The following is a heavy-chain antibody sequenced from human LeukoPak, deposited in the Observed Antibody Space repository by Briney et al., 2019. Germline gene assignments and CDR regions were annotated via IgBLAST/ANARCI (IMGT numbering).Heavy chain of an antibody. Sequence: GGSLRLSCAASGFTFSSYWMHWVRQAPGKGLVWVSRINSDGSSTSYADSVKGRFTISRDNAKNSLYLQMNSLRAEDTALYYCAKDIEGYYYYGMDVWGQGTTVIVSS. D-gene: IGHD1-26*01. J-gene: IGHJ6*02. CDR2: INSDGSST. CDR3: AKDIEGYYYYGMDV. V-gene: IGHV3-74*01. CDR1: GFTFSSYW.